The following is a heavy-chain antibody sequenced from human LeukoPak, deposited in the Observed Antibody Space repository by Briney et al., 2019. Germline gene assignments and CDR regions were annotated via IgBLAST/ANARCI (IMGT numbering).Heavy chain of an antibody. V-gene: IGHV3-74*01. D-gene: IGHD2-2*01. CDR3: ARVCSSTSCWNAFDI. Sequence: GGSLRLSCAASGFTFSNYWMHWVRQAPGKRLVWVSRLNSDGSSTNYADSVKGRFTISRDNAKNTLYLQMNSLRAEDTAVYYCARVCSSTSCWNAFDIWGQGTMVTVSS. CDR2: LNSDGSST. CDR1: GFTFSNYW. J-gene: IGHJ3*02.